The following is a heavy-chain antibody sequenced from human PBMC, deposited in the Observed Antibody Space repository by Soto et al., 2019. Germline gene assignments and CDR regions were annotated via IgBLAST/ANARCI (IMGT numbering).Heavy chain of an antibody. J-gene: IGHJ6*02. D-gene: IGHD2-2*01. CDR2: ISTSGGST. CDR3: AKDEVYCSSSSCYYYGMDV. V-gene: IGHV3-23*01. CDR1: GFTFSSYA. Sequence: LRLSCAASGFTFSSYAMTWVRQAPGKGLEWVLSISTSGGSTYYADSVKGRFTISRDNSKNTLYVQMNSLRAEDTAVYYCAKDEVYCSSSSCYYYGMDVWGQGTTVTVSS.